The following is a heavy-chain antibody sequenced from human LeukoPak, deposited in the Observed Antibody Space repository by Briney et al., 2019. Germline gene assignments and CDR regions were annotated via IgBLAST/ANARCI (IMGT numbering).Heavy chain of an antibody. CDR1: GYTFTGYY. J-gene: IGHJ3*02. CDR2: INPNSGGT. CDR3: ARAVMITFGGVIGAFDI. D-gene: IGHD3-16*01. V-gene: IGHV1-2*02. Sequence: GASVKVSCKASGYTFTGYYMHWVRQAPGQGLEWMGWINPNSGGTNYAQKLQGRVTMTTDTSTSTAYMELRSLRSDDTAVYYCARAVMITFGGVIGAFDIWGQGTMVTVSS.